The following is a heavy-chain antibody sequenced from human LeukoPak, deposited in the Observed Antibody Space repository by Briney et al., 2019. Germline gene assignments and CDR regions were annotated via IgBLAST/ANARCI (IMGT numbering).Heavy chain of an antibody. CDR1: GFTFSNAW. V-gene: IGHV3-49*03. D-gene: IGHD6-13*01. CDR3: TREGQQLPFDY. J-gene: IGHJ4*02. CDR2: IRSKAYGGTT. Sequence: GGSLRLSCAASGFTFSNAWMSWFRQAPGKGLEWVGFIRSKAYGGTTEYAASVKGRFTISRDDSKSIAYLQMNSLKTEDTAVYYCTREGQQLPFDYWGQGTLVTVSS.